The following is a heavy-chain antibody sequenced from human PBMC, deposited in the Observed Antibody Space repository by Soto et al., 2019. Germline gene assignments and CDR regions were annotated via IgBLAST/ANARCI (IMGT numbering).Heavy chain of an antibody. CDR3: ASNQLPNQYGDASDI. V-gene: IGHV1-69*13. J-gene: IGHJ3*02. CDR2: IIPIFGTA. D-gene: IGHD2-2*01. CDR1: GGTFSSYA. Sequence: VASVKVSCKASGGTFSSYAISWVRQAPGQGLEWMGGIIPIFGTANYAQKFQGRVTITADESTSTAYMELSSLRSEDTAVYYCASNQLPNQYGDASDISGQGTMVTVS.